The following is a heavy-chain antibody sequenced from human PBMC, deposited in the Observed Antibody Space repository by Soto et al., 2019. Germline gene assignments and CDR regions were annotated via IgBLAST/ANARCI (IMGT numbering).Heavy chain of an antibody. Sequence: ASVKVSCKASGGTFSSYTISWVRQAPGQGLEWMGRIIPILGIANYAQKFQGRVTITADKSTSTAYMELSSLRSEDTAVYYGAREEGGDWIDYWGQGTLVTVSS. V-gene: IGHV1-69*04. CDR2: IIPILGIA. CDR1: GGTFSSYT. J-gene: IGHJ4*02. CDR3: AREEGGDWIDY. D-gene: IGHD3-16*01.